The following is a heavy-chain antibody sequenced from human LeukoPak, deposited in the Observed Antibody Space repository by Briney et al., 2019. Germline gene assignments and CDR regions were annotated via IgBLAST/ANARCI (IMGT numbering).Heavy chain of an antibody. Sequence: SETLSLTCTVSGGSISSSSYDWGWIRQPPGKGLEWIGSIYYSGSTYYNPSLKSRVTISVDTSKNQFSLKLSSVTAADTAVYYCARHEIAIVVVGGAFDIWGQGTMVTVSS. J-gene: IGHJ3*02. CDR2: IYYSGST. V-gene: IGHV4-39*01. D-gene: IGHD2-15*01. CDR3: ARHEIAIVVVGGAFDI. CDR1: GGSISSSSYD.